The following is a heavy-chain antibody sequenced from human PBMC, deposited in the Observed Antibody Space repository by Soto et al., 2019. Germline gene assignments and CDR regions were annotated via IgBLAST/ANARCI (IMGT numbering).Heavy chain of an antibody. Sequence: EVQLLESGGGLVQPGGSLRLSCAASGFMFSNYAMSWVRQAPGKGLEWVSGIGGRATSAYYADSVKGRFAISRDNSYNTLFLQLTSLRAEDTAVYYCAKSLYSDSSGDYYDFWGQGTLVTVSS. D-gene: IGHD3-22*01. CDR1: GFMFSNYA. V-gene: IGHV3-23*01. CDR2: IGGRATSA. CDR3: AKSLYSDSSGDYYDF. J-gene: IGHJ4*02.